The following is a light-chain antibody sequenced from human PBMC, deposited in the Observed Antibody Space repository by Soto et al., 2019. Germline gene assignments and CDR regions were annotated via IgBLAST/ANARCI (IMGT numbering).Light chain of an antibody. Sequence: QSVLTQPASVSGSPGQSITISCTGTSSDAGSYNLVSWYQQHPGKAPKLMIYEGSKRPSGVSNRFSGFKSGNTASLTISGLQAEDEADYYCCSYAGSSTYVFGTGTKVTVL. CDR3: CSYAGSSTYV. V-gene: IGLV2-23*01. CDR2: EGS. J-gene: IGLJ1*01. CDR1: SSDAGSYNL.